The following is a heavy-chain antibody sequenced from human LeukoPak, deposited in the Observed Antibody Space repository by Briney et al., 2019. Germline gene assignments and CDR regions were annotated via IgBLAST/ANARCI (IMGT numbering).Heavy chain of an antibody. CDR3: ARSSLLDAFDI. CDR2: IYYSGIT. D-gene: IGHD3-10*01. Sequence: PSETLSLTCTVSGGSINSYYWSWIRQPPGKGLKWIGYIYYSGITNYNPSLKSRVTISVDTSKNQFSLKLTSVTAADTALYYCARSSLLDAFDIWGQGTMVTVSS. CDR1: GGSINSYY. J-gene: IGHJ3*02. V-gene: IGHV4-59*01.